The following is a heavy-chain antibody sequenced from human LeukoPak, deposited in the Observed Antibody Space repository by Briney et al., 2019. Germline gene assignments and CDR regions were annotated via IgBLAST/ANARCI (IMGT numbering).Heavy chain of an antibody. D-gene: IGHD5-12*01. Sequence: PSETLSLTCAVYGGSFSGYYWNWIRQPPGKGLEWIGEINHSGRTNYNPSLKSRVTISVDTSKKQFSLKLSSVTAADTAVYYCARAPGTVAIDYWGQGTLVTVSS. J-gene: IGHJ4*02. V-gene: IGHV4-34*01. CDR3: ARAPGTVAIDY. CDR1: GGSFSGYY. CDR2: INHSGRT.